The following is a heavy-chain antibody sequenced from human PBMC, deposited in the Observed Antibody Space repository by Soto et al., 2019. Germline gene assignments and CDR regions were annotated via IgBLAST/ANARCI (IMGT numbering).Heavy chain of an antibody. J-gene: IGHJ4*02. D-gene: IGHD1-20*01. Sequence: GGSLRLSCAASGFDVGAFAVNWVRQAPGKGLEWVSGISVSDAFIYYADSVRGRFSISRDASENILYLQMNSLRVDDTALYYCTRETVAGITGLDYWGPGTLVTVSS. CDR2: ISVSDAFI. CDR1: GFDVGAFA. V-gene: IGHV3-23*01. CDR3: TRETVAGITGLDY.